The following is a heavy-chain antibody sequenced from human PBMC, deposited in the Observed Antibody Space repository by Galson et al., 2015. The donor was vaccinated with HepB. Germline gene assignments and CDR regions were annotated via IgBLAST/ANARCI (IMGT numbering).Heavy chain of an antibody. D-gene: IGHD6-13*01. J-gene: IGHJ6*02. CDR1: GFSLSTSGMC. Sequence: PALVKPTQTLTLTCTFSGFSLSTSGMCVSWIRQPPGKALEWLARIDWDDDKYYSTSLKTRLTISKDTSKNQVVLTMTNMDPVDTATYYCARIRAGTGYSSSWYYYYGMDVWGQGTTVTVSS. V-gene: IGHV2-70*11. CDR2: IDWDDDK. CDR3: ARIRAGTGYSSSWYYYYGMDV.